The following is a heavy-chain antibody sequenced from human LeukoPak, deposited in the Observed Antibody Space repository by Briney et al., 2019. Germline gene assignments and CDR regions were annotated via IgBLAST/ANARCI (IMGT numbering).Heavy chain of an antibody. CDR3: AREGGDIVGFDY. CDR1: GGTFSSYA. CDR2: IIPIFGTA. V-gene: IGHV1-69*05. Sequence: SVKVSRKASGGTFSSYAISWVRQAPGQGLEWMGRIIPIFGTANYAQKFQGRVTITTDESTSTAYMELSSLRSEDTAVYYCAREGGDIVGFDYWGQGTLVTVSS. D-gene: IGHD1-26*01. J-gene: IGHJ4*02.